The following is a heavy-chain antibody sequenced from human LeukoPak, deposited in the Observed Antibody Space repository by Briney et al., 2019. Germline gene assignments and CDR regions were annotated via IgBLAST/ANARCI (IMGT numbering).Heavy chain of an antibody. CDR3: ARAPDRGDVTIKYFDN. CDR2: ISGNSRDI. CDR1: GFIFDVYA. D-gene: IGHD4-17*01. Sequence: GGSLSLSCAASGFIFDVYAIHWARHAPGKGRVWVSGISGNSRDIRYADCGKGRFTISRDNAKNSLYLQMNSLRAEDTALYYCARAPDRGDVTIKYFDNWGQGTLITVAS. V-gene: IGHV3-9*01. J-gene: IGHJ4*02.